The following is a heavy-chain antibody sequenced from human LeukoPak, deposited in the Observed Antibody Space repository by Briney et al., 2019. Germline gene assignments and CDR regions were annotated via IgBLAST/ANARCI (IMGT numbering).Heavy chain of an antibody. J-gene: IGHJ6*03. CDR3: ARQRADYYYYYVDV. V-gene: IGHV4-39*01. CDR2: IYYSETT. Sequence: SETLSLTCTVSGGSINTANYYWGWLRQPPGKGLEWIGSIYYSETTYDNPSLKSRVTVSIETSKNQFSLRLSSVTASDTAVYYCARQRADYYYYYVDVWGEGTTVAVS. CDR1: GGSINTANYY.